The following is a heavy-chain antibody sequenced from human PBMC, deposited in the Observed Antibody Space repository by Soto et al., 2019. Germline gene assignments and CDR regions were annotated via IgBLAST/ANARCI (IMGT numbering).Heavy chain of an antibody. J-gene: IGHJ6*02. Sequence: VQLVESGGGVVQPGRSLRLSCAASGFTFSSYAMHWVRQAPGKGLEWVAVISYDGSNKYYADSVKGRFTISRDNSKNTLYLQMNSLRAEDTAVYYCARDYYRFNSGYGFSMDVWGQGTTVTVSS. CDR3: ARDYYRFNSGYGFSMDV. CDR1: GFTFSSYA. D-gene: IGHD5-12*01. V-gene: IGHV3-30-3*01. CDR2: ISYDGSNK.